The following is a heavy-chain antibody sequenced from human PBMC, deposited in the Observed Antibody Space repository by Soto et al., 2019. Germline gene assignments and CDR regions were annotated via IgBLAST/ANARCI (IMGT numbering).Heavy chain of an antibody. V-gene: IGHV3-11*01. Sequence: GGSLRLSCGVSGFTFGDYYMAWIRQAPGKGLEWISYISSSGGTIYYSDSVKGRFTISRDNAKNSLYLQMNSLRAEDTAVYYCERDPLISGSGWDHWGQGTLVTVSS. CDR2: ISSSGGTI. D-gene: IGHD6-19*01. J-gene: IGHJ4*02. CDR3: ERDPLISGSGWDH. CDR1: GFTFGDYY.